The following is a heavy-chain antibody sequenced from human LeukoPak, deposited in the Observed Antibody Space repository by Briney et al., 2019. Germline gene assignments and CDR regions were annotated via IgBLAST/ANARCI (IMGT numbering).Heavy chain of an antibody. CDR3: ARGSIGDYGDYGGFDH. CDR1: GGTFSSYA. Sequence: ASVKVSCKASGGTFSSYAISWVRQAPGQGLEWMGGIIPIFGTANYAQKFQGRVTITADESTSTAYMELSSLRSEDTAVYYCARGSIGDYGDYGGFDHWGQGTLVTVSS. V-gene: IGHV1-69*13. CDR2: IIPIFGTA. D-gene: IGHD4-17*01. J-gene: IGHJ4*02.